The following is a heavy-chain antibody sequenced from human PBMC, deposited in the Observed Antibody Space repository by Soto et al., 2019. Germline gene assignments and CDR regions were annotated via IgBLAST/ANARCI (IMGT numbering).Heavy chain of an antibody. V-gene: IGHV4-31*03. CDR3: ARRKGGWFDP. Sequence: QVQLQESGPGLVKPSQTLSLTCTVSGGSISSGGYYWSWIRQHPGKGLEWIGYIYYSGSTYYNPAIKKRVTLSRGTSKNQLTLKLSPVTAADTAVYYCARRKGGWFDPSGPGTLGTVSS. CDR2: IYYSGST. J-gene: IGHJ5*02. D-gene: IGHD2-15*01. CDR1: GGSISSGGYY.